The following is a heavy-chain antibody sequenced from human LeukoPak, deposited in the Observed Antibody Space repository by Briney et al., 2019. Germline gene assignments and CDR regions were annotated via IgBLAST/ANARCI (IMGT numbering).Heavy chain of an antibody. J-gene: IGHJ4*02. V-gene: IGHV3-23*01. CDR3: AKEAGGIAVAGLAY. CDR1: GFIFSSYG. D-gene: IGHD6-19*01. CDR2: ISGSGGFT. Sequence: GGSLRLSCAASGFIFSSYGMHWVRQAPGKGLEWVSAISGSGGFTYYADSVKGRFTISRDNSKNTLYLQMNSLRAEDTAVYYCAKEAGGIAVAGLAYWGQGSLVTVSS.